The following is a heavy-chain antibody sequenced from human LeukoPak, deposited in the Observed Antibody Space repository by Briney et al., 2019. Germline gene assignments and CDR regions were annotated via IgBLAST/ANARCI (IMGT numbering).Heavy chain of an antibody. CDR2: INPNSGGT. CDR3: AKSKLELRPPPYYYCYMDV. Sequence: GASVKVSCKASGYTFTGYYMHWVRQAPGQGLEWMGWINPNSGGTNYAQKFQGRVTMTRDTSISTAYMELSRLRSDDTAVYYCAKSKLELRPPPYYYCYMDVWGKGTTVTVSS. V-gene: IGHV1-2*02. J-gene: IGHJ6*03. D-gene: IGHD1-7*01. CDR1: GYTFTGYY.